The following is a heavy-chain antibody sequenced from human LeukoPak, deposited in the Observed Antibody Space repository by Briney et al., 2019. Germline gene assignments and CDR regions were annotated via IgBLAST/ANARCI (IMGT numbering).Heavy chain of an antibody. CDR3: GASTVTVTYYYMAV. CDR2: IIPVLGTT. D-gene: IGHD2-21*02. V-gene: IGHV1-69*13. J-gene: IGHJ6*03. CDR1: VCSFISHA. Sequence: ASVTVTLMSAVCSFISHAFIWVGPAPGRGLAWMGGIIPVLGTTNSAQRFQDRLSLTADESTGTASMELTSLRPEDSAVYYCGASTVTVTYYYMAVWGKGTTVTVSS.